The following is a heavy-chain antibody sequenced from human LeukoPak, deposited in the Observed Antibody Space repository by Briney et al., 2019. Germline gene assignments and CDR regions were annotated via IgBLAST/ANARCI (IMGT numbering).Heavy chain of an antibody. CDR1: GFTFSNAW. D-gene: IGHD6-6*01. Sequence: PGGSLRLSCAASGFTFSNAWMSWVRQAPGKGLEWVGRIKSKTDGGTTDYAAPVKGRFTISRDDSKNTLYLQMNSLKTEDTAVYYCTTDRLRDIAARPPADYWGQGTLVTVSS. J-gene: IGHJ4*02. V-gene: IGHV3-15*01. CDR3: TTDRLRDIAARPPADY. CDR2: IKSKTDGGTT.